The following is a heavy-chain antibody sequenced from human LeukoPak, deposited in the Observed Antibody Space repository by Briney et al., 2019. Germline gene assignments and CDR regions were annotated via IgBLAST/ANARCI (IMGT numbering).Heavy chain of an antibody. CDR3: AKDLSSSWSIDY. V-gene: IGHV3-30*18. D-gene: IGHD6-13*01. Sequence: RSLRLSCAASGFTFSSYGIHWVRQAPGKGLEWVAIISYDGSNKYYADSVKGRFTISRDNSKNTLYLQMNSLRAEDTAVYYCAKDLSSSWSIDYWGQGTLVTVSS. CDR2: ISYDGSNK. CDR1: GFTFSSYG. J-gene: IGHJ4*02.